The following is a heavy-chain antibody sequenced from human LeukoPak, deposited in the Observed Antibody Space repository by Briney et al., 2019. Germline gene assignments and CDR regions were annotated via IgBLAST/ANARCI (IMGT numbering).Heavy chain of an antibody. V-gene: IGHV3-23*01. CDR1: GFTFSSYA. J-gene: IGHJ3*02. CDR3: AKEGDYDFWSGYADAFDI. Sequence: GGSLRLSCAASGFTFSSYAMSWVRQAPGKGLEWVSAISGSGGSTYYADSVKGRFTISRDNSKNTLYLQMNSLRAEDTAVYYCAKEGDYDFWSGYADAFDIWGQGTMVTVSS. D-gene: IGHD3-3*01. CDR2: ISGSGGST.